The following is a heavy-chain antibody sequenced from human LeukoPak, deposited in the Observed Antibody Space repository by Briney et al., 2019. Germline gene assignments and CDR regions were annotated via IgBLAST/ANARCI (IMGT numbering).Heavy chain of an antibody. CDR1: EFTFSSYS. D-gene: IGHD5-18*01. J-gene: IGHJ4*02. Sequence: GGSLRLSCAASEFTFSSYSMNWVRQAPGKGLEWVSYISSGSSTVYYADSVKGRFTISRDNAKNSLFLQMSSLRAEDTAVYYCAKDRDTAMEIDYWGQGTLVTVSS. CDR3: AKDRDTAMEIDY. CDR2: ISSGSSTV. V-gene: IGHV3-48*01.